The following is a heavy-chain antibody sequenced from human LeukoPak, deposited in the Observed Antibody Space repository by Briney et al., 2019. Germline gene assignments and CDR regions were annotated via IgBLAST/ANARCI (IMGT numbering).Heavy chain of an antibody. V-gene: IGHV4-31*03. J-gene: IGHJ4*02. Sequence: PSETLSLTCTVSGGSISSGGYHWSWIRQHPGKGLEWIGYIYYSGSTYYNPSLKSRVTISVDTSKNQFSLKLSSVTAADTAVYYCARTLASDCGGDCYSPHLDYWGQGTLVTVSS. CDR2: IYYSGST. CDR1: GGSISSGGYH. CDR3: ARTLASDCGGDCYSPHLDY. D-gene: IGHD2-21*02.